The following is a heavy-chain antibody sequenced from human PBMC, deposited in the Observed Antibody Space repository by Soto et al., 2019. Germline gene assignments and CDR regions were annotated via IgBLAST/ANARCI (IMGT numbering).Heavy chain of an antibody. J-gene: IGHJ6*02. Sequence: LRLSCAASGFTFSDYYMSWIRQAPGKGLEWVSYISSSGSTIYYADSVKGRFTISRDNAKNSLYLQMNSLRAEDTAVYYCASPTVTPHYGMDVWGQGTTVTVSS. CDR3: ASPTVTPHYGMDV. CDR1: GFTFSDYY. CDR2: ISSSGSTI. D-gene: IGHD4-17*01. V-gene: IGHV3-11*01.